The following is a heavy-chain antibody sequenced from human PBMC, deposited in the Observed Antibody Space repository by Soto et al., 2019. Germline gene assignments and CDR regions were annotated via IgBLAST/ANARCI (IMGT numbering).Heavy chain of an antibody. CDR3: VRDLGNGYEPGDY. D-gene: IGHD5-12*01. CDR1: GGTFTIFA. CDR2: IIPVIGTT. J-gene: IGHJ4*02. V-gene: IGHV1-69*12. Sequence: QVQLVQSGAEVKNPGSSVKVSCKASGGTFTIFAISWVRQAPGQGLEWMGGIIPVIGTTNYAQRFQGRITITGDASMSTAYMELSSLKSDDTAVYYCVRDLGNGYEPGDYWGQGTLVTVSS.